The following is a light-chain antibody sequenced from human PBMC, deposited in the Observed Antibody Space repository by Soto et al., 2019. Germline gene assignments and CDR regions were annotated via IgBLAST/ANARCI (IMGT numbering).Light chain of an antibody. CDR1: SSDVGGYNY. Sequence: QSVLTQPPSASGSPGQSVTISCTGTSSDVGGYNYVSWYHQHPGKAPKLMIYEVTKRPSGVPDRFSGSKSGNTASLTVSGLQAEDEADYYCTSYAGNNKDVFGTGTKLTVL. CDR2: EVT. J-gene: IGLJ1*01. V-gene: IGLV2-8*01. CDR3: TSYAGNNKDV.